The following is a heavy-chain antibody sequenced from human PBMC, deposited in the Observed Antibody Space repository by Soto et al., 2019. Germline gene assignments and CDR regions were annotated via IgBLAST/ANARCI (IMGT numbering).Heavy chain of an antibody. D-gene: IGHD3-10*01. CDR1: GFTFSSYA. Sequence: EVQLLESGGDLVQPGGSLRLSCAASGFTFSSYATTWVRQAPGKGLEWVSVISASGGSTYYVDSVRGRFTISRDNYKNTLYLQMNGLRAEDTAVYYCVKRPRGSGTYYGQFEYWGQGTLVTVSS. J-gene: IGHJ4*01. CDR2: ISASGGST. V-gene: IGHV3-23*01. CDR3: VKRPRGSGTYYGQFEY.